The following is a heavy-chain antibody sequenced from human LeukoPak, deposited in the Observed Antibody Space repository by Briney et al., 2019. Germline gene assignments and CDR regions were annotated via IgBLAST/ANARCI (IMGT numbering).Heavy chain of an antibody. Sequence: GGSLRLSCAASGFTFSSYWMSWVRQAPGKGLEWVANIKQDGSEKYYVDSVKGRFTISRDNAKNSLYLQMNSLRAEDTAVYYCARDRGGSYYEVFDYWGQGTLVTVSS. CDR1: GFTFSSYW. CDR2: IKQDGSEK. CDR3: ARDRGGSYYEVFDY. V-gene: IGHV3-7*01. J-gene: IGHJ4*02. D-gene: IGHD1-26*01.